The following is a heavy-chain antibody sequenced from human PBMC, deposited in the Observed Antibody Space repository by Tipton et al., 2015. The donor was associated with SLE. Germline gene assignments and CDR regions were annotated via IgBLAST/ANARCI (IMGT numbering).Heavy chain of an antibody. CDR3: AKDRGVLLIYAMQSSDY. D-gene: IGHD2-2*01. Sequence: SLRLSCAASGFTFSYYAMNWVRQAPGKGLEWVSGISGSADSTNYADSVKGRFTISRDNSKSTLYLQMNSLRVEDTAVYYCAKDRGVLLIYAMQSSDYWGQGTLVTVSS. CDR2: ISGSADST. V-gene: IGHV3-23*01. J-gene: IGHJ4*02. CDR1: GFTFSYYA.